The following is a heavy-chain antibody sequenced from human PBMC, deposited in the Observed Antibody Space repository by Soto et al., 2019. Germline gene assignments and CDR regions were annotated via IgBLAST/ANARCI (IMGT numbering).Heavy chain of an antibody. V-gene: IGHV5-51*01. Sequence: GAALKISCKGSGYRFSSYWIAGARQTPGKGLEWMWIIYPDDPDTRYGPSFQGQVTVSVDKTNNTAYLHWNSLKASGTAMYYRSRQCRHTAYNYYGTNVWGEGITVTVS. CDR2: IYPDDPDT. CDR1: GYRFSSYW. CDR3: SRQCRHTAYNYYGTNV. J-gene: IGHJ6*02.